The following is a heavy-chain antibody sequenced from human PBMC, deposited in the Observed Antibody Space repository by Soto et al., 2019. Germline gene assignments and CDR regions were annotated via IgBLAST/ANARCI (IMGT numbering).Heavy chain of an antibody. CDR3: ARSYRSMVRGVFYP. J-gene: IGHJ5*02. Sequence: ASVKVSCKASGYTFTSYGISWVRQAPGQGLEWMGWISAYNGNTNYAQKLQGRVTMTTDTSKSTFYMELNSVTPEDTAVYYCARSYRSMVRGVFYPWGQGTLVTVSS. CDR2: ISAYNGNT. V-gene: IGHV1-18*01. D-gene: IGHD3-10*01. CDR1: GYTFTSYG.